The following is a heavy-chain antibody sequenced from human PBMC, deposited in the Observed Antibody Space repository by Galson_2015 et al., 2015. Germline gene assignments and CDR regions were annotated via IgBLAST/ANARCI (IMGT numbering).Heavy chain of an antibody. Sequence: TLSLTCTVSGGSISSGGYYWSWIRQHPGKGLEWIGYIYYSGSTYYNPSLKSRVTISVDTSKNQFSLKLSSVTAADTAVYYCARVKAVAALTGVWYFDLWGRGTLVTVSS. CDR2: IYYSGST. D-gene: IGHD2-15*01. CDR1: GGSISSGGYY. J-gene: IGHJ2*01. V-gene: IGHV4-31*03. CDR3: ARVKAVAALTGVWYFDL.